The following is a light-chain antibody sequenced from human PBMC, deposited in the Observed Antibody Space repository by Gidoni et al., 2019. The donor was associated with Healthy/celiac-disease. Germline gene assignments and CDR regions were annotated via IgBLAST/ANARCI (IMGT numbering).Light chain of an antibody. Sequence: EIVLTQSPATLSLSPGERATRSCRASQSVSSYLAWYQQKPGQAPRLLIYDASNRATGIPARFSGSGSGTDFTLTISSLEPEDFAVYYCQQRSNWPPYTFGQGTKLEIK. CDR1: QSVSSY. CDR2: DAS. J-gene: IGKJ2*01. V-gene: IGKV3-11*01. CDR3: QQRSNWPPYT.